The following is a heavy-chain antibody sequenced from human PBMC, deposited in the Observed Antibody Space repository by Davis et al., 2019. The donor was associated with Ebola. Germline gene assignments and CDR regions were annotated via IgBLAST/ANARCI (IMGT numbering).Heavy chain of an antibody. J-gene: IGHJ4*02. Sequence: ASVKVSCKASGYTFTGYYMHWVRQAPGPGLEWMGRINPNSGGTNYAQKFQGRVTITRDTSISTAYMELNSLRAEDTAVYYCAKSGGGYSAYWGQGTLVTVSS. CDR3: AKSGGGYSAY. CDR2: INPNSGGT. V-gene: IGHV1-2*06. D-gene: IGHD3-22*01. CDR1: GYTFTGYY.